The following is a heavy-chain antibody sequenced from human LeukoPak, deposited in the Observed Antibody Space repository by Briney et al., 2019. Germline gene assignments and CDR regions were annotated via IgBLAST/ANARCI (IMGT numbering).Heavy chain of an antibody. Sequence: NPSETLSLTCTVSGGSISSGGYYWSWIRQHPRKGLEWIGYIYYSGSTYYNPSLKSRVIISVDTSKNQFSLKLSSVTAADTAVYYCARVMAGYGYGGVVDYWGQGTLVTVSS. J-gene: IGHJ4*02. CDR1: GGSISSGGYY. CDR2: IYYSGST. CDR3: ARVMAGYGYGGVVDY. V-gene: IGHV4-31*03. D-gene: IGHD5-18*01.